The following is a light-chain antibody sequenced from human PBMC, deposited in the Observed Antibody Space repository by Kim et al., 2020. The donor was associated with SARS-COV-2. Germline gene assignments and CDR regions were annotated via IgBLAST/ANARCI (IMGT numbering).Light chain of an antibody. CDR1: VLAKDY. Sequence: SYELTQPYSVSVSPGQTARITCSGDVLAKDYARWFQQKPGQAPVLVIYKDSERPSGIPERFSGSSSETTVILTISGAQVEDEADYYCYSAADNNLVFGGGTQLTVL. CDR2: KDS. V-gene: IGLV3-27*01. J-gene: IGLJ2*01. CDR3: YSAADNNLV.